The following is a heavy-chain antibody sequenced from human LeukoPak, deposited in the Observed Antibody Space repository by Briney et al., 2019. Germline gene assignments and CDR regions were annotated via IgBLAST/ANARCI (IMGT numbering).Heavy chain of an antibody. CDR3: ARDRPGGYQLLIYYYYGMDV. D-gene: IGHD2-2*01. CDR1: GFTFSSYG. Sequence: PGGSLRLSCAASGFTFSSYGMHWVRQAPGKGLEWVAIIWYDGSNKDYADSVKGRFTISRDNPKNTLYLQMNSLRVEDTAVYYCARDRPGGYQLLIYYYYGMDVWGQGTTVTVSS. V-gene: IGHV3-33*01. J-gene: IGHJ6*02. CDR2: IWYDGSNK.